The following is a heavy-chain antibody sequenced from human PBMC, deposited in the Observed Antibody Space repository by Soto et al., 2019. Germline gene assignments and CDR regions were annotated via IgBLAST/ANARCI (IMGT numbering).Heavy chain of an antibody. D-gene: IGHD3-9*01. V-gene: IGHV4-30-4*01. CDR1: GGSISSGDYY. CDR3: ARGNYDILTGYLYYFDY. Sequence: QVQLQESGPGLVKPSQTLSLTCTVSGGSISSGDYYWSWIRQPPGKGLEWIGYIYYSGSTYYNPSLKSRVIISVDTSKNQFSLKLSSVTAADTAVYYCARGNYDILTGYLYYFDYWGQGTLVTVSS. CDR2: IYYSGST. J-gene: IGHJ4*02.